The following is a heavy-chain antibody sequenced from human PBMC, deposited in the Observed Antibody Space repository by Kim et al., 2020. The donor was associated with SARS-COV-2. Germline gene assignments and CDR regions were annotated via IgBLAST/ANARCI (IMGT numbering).Heavy chain of an antibody. V-gene: IGHV4-39*01. CDR2: IYYSGST. CDR3: ARQKRAACMDV. Sequence: SETLSLTCTVSGGSISSSSYYWGWIRQPPGKGLEWIGSIYYSGSTYYNPSLKSRVTISVDTSKNQFSLKLSSVTAADTAVYYCARQKRAACMDVWGQGTTVTVSS. CDR1: GGSISSSSYY. J-gene: IGHJ6*02. D-gene: IGHD6-13*01.